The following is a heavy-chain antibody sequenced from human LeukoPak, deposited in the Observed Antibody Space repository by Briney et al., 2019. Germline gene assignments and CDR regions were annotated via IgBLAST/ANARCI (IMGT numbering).Heavy chain of an antibody. CDR3: AKDGIVGATTWSYFDY. V-gene: IGHV3-30*18. CDR2: ISYDGSNK. CDR1: GFTFSSYG. Sequence: PGRSLRLSCAASGFTFSSYGMHWVRQAPGKGLEWVAVISYDGSNKYYADSVKGRFTISRDNSKNTLYLQMNSLRAEDTAVYYCAKDGIVGATTWSYFDYWGQGTLVTVSS. J-gene: IGHJ4*02. D-gene: IGHD1-26*01.